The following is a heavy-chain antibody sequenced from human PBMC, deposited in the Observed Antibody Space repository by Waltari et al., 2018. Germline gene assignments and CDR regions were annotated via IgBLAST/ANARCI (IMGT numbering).Heavy chain of an antibody. J-gene: IGHJ3*02. CDR1: GYSISRGSY. V-gene: IGHV4-38-2*01. CDR3: ARYIAAAGTVFAFDI. CDR2: ISHSGRT. D-gene: IGHD6-13*01. Sequence: QVQLQESVPGLVKPSETLSLTCAVSGYSISRGSYWGWIRQPPGKGLEWIGRISHSGRTYDNPSLKSRVTISVDTAKKQFSLKLSSVTAADTAVYYCARYIAAAGTVFAFDIWGQGKMVTVSS.